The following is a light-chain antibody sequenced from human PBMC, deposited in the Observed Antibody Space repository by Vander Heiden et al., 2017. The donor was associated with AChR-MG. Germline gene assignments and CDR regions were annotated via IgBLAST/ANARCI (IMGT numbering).Light chain of an antibody. J-gene: IGKJ1*01. CDR3: QQSHRT. CDR2: AAS. Sequence: DIQMTQSPSSLSASVGDRVTITCRASQSISSYLNWDQQKPGKAPKLLIYAASSLQSGVPSRFSGSGSGTDFTLTISSLQPEDFANYYGQQSHRTFGQRTKVEIK. CDR1: QSISSY. V-gene: IGKV1-39*01.